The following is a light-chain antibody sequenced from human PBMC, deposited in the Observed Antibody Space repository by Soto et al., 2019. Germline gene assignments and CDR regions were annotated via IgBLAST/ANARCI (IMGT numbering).Light chain of an antibody. V-gene: IGKV1-5*03. J-gene: IGKJ1*01. CDR1: QSTSTW. CDR3: QQYGRYRT. CDR2: KAS. Sequence: DIQMTQSPSTLSASVGDRVTITCRASQSTSTWLAWYQHKPGKAPNLLIYKASSLESGVPSRFSGSGSATEITLTISSLQPDDVATYYCQQYGRYRTFGQGTKVEIK.